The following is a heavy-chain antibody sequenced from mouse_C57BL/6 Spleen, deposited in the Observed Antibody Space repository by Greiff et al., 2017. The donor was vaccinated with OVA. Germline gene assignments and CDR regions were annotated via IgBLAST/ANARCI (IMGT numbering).Heavy chain of an antibody. J-gene: IGHJ2*01. V-gene: IGHV1-69*01. Sequence: VQLQQPGAELVMPGASVKLSCKASGYTFTSYWMHWVKQRPGQGLEWIGEIDPSDSYTNYNQKFKGKSTLTVDKSSSTAYMQLSILTSEDSSVYYGARGEVTTSVPYYCDYWGQGTTLTGSS. CDR3: ARGEVTTSVPYYCDY. CDR1: GYTFTSYW. CDR2: IDPSDSYT. D-gene: IGHD2-2*01.